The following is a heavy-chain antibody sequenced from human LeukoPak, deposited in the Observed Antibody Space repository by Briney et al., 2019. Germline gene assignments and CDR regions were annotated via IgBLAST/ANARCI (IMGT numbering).Heavy chain of an antibody. CDR3: AKDSDIAVAGSDDALDV. CDR2: ISFDGSIE. CDR1: GFTFSSYG. V-gene: IGHV3-30*18. J-gene: IGHJ3*01. D-gene: IGHD6-19*01. Sequence: GGSLRLSCAASGFTFSSYGMHWVRQTPGKGLEWVALISFDGSIEYYVDSVKGRFTISRDNSKNTLFLQMNSLRPEDTAVYYCAKDSDIAVAGSDDALDVWGQGTMVTVSS.